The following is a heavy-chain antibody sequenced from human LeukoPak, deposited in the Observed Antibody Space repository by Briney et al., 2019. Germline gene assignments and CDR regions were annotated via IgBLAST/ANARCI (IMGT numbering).Heavy chain of an antibody. CDR3: ARDMAAAGDY. CDR2: ITRSGSTT. V-gene: IGHV3-48*03. D-gene: IGHD6-13*01. CDR1: GFTFSLYE. Sequence: GGSLRLYCAASGFTFSLYEMTWVRQAPGKGLEWVSYITRSGSTTYYADSVKGRFTISRDNAKNSLYLQMNSLTTEDTAVYYCARDMAAAGDYWGQGTLVTVSS. J-gene: IGHJ4*02.